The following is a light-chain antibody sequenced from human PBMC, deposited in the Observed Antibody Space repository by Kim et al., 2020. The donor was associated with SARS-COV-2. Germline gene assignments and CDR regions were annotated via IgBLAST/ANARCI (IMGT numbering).Light chain of an antibody. V-gene: IGKV1-5*01. CDR1: QSISSW. CDR3: QQYNSYPLT. CDR2: DAS. J-gene: IGKJ4*01. Sequence: VEDRVTIDCRASQSISSWLAWYQQKTGKAPKLLSYDASRLESGVPSRFSGSGSGTEFTLTIRSLQPDNFATYDSQQYNSYPLTFGGGTKVDIK.